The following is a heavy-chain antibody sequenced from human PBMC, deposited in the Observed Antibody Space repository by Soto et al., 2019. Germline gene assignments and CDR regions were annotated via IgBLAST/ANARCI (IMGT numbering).Heavy chain of an antibody. Sequence: QVQLVQSGAEVKKPGSSVKVSCKASGGTFSSYTIIWVRQAPGQGLEWMGRIIPILGIANYAQKFQGRVTITADKSTSTAYMELSSLRSEDTAVYYCARAATLVTPFRYWGQGTLVTVSS. CDR3: ARAATLVTPFRY. V-gene: IGHV1-69*02. J-gene: IGHJ4*02. D-gene: IGHD6-25*01. CDR1: GGTFSSYT. CDR2: IIPILGIA.